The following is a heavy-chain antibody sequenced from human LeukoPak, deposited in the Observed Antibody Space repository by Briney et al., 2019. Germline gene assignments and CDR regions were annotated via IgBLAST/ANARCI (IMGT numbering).Heavy chain of an antibody. J-gene: IGHJ3*02. CDR1: GFTFSSYW. CDR2: ISHTGGDI. D-gene: IGHD6-6*01. CDR3: AKGAIQYASSPEAFDI. Sequence: GGSLRLSCAASGFTFSSYWMSWVRQAPGKGLEWVSDISHTGGDIYYADSVKGRFTISRDNSKNTLLLQMNSLRVEDTAIYYCAKGAIQYASSPEAFDIWGQGTTVTVSS. V-gene: IGHV3-23*01.